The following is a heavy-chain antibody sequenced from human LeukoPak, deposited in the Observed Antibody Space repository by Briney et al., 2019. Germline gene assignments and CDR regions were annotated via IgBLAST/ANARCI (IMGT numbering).Heavy chain of an antibody. V-gene: IGHV4-39*07. D-gene: IGHD6-13*01. CDR3: ARDRDSSSWRLFDY. J-gene: IGHJ4*02. Sequence: SETLSLTCTVSGGSISSSSHYWDWIRQPPGKGLEWIGSTGSIYYSGSTYYNPSLKSRVTISVDTSKNQFSLKLSSVTAADTAVYYCARDRDSSSWRLFDYWGQGTLVTVSS. CDR1: GGSISSSSHY. CDR2: IYYSGST.